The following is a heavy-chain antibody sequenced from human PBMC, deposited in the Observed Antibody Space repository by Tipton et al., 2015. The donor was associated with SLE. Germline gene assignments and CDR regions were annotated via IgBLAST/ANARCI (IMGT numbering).Heavy chain of an antibody. CDR3: ARGGVFGYGMDV. J-gene: IGHJ6*02. V-gene: IGHV4-59*11. D-gene: IGHD1-26*01. CDR1: GGSISSHY. Sequence: TLSLTCTVSGGSISSHYWSWIRQPPGKGLEWIGYIYYSGSTNYNPSLKSRVTISVDTSKNQFSLKLSSVTAADTAVYYCARGGVFGYGMDVWGQGTTVTVSS. CDR2: IYYSGST.